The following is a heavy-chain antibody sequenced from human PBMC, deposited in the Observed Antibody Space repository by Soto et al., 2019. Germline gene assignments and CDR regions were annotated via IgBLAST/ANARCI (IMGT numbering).Heavy chain of an antibody. CDR2: IYYSGST. CDR1: GGSISSGGYY. D-gene: IGHD3-3*01. J-gene: IGHJ6*02. V-gene: IGHV4-31*03. Sequence: SETLSLTCTVSGGSISSGGYYWSWIRQHPGKGLEWIGYIYYSGSTYYNPSLKSRVTISVDTSKNQFSLKLSSVTAADTAVYYCAREAVSDFWSGNLYYYYGMDVWGQGTTVTVSS. CDR3: AREAVSDFWSGNLYYYYGMDV.